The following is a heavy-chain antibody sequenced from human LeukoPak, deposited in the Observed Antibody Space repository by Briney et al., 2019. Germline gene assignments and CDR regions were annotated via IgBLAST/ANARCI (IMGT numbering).Heavy chain of an antibody. V-gene: IGHV4-59*01. CDR2: IFYTGST. D-gene: IGHD3-22*01. CDR1: LGSPSAYI. Sequence: SGTPSLTRSLSLGSPSAYIWCWIREPPGPGLECIGNIFYTGSTKHNPSLKSRVTISVDTSKNQISLKLSSVTAADTAMYYCARSAHYYYDSASYGVAFDVWGQGTMVTVSS. CDR3: ARSAHYYYDSASYGVAFDV. J-gene: IGHJ3*01.